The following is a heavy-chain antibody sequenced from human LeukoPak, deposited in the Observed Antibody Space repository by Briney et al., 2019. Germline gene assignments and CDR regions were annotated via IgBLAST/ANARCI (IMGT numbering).Heavy chain of an antibody. J-gene: IGHJ6*02. CDR3: ARFEGTTPYYYYGMDV. V-gene: IGHV3-48*03. Sequence: GGSLRLSCAASGFTFSSYEMNWVRQAPGKGLEWVSYISSSGSTIYYADSVKGRFTISRDNAKNSLYLQMNSLRAEDTAVYYCARFEGTTPYYYYGMDVWGQGPRSPSP. D-gene: IGHD1-1*01. CDR2: ISSSGSTI. CDR1: GFTFSSYE.